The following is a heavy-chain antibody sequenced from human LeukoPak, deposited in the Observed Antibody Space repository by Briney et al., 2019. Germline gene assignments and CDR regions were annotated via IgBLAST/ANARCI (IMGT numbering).Heavy chain of an antibody. D-gene: IGHD6-6*01. V-gene: IGHV4-59*12. J-gene: IGHJ4*02. Sequence: SETLSLTCTVSGGSISSYYWSWIRQPPGKGLEWIGYIYYSGSTNYNPSLKSRVTISVDTSKNQFSLKLSSVTAVDTAVYYCARDHMQLLMYYFDYWGQGTLVTVSS. CDR2: IYYSGST. CDR3: ARDHMQLLMYYFDY. CDR1: GGSISSYY.